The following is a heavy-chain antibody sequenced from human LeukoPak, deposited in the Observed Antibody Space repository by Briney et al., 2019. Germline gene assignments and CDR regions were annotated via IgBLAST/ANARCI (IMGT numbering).Heavy chain of an antibody. CDR1: GYSFTSYW. D-gene: IGHD2-8*02. J-gene: IGHJ4*02. CDR3: ARSLCGVNTWFDF. V-gene: IGHV5-51*01. Sequence: GESLKISCRGAGYSFTSYWSGWGRRIPGKGLEWMGIIYPGDSDTRYSPSFHGQVTISADKSTSTAYLQWISLKASDTAMSYCARSLCGVNTWFDFWGQGTLVPVSS. CDR2: IYPGDSDT.